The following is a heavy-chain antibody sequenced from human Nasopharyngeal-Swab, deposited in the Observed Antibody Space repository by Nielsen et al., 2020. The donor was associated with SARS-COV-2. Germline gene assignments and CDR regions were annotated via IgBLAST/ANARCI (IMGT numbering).Heavy chain of an antibody. D-gene: IGHD3-3*01. CDR3: ARDGLDYDFWSAYFMDV. CDR2: ISSGSIYL. CDR1: GFTFTTYN. V-gene: IGHV3-21*01. Sequence: GGPLRPSFAASGFTFTTYNFTGVPRAPGKGRERVSSISSGSIYLYYADSVKGRFTISRDNAKNSLYLQMNSLRPEDTAVYYCARDGLDYDFWSAYFMDVWGQGTTVTVSS. J-gene: IGHJ6*02.